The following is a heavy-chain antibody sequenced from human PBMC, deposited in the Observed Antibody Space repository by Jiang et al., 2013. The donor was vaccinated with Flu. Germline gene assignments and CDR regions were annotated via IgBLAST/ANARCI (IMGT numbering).Heavy chain of an antibody. V-gene: IGHV3-48*03. Sequence: AASGFTFSSYEMNWVRQAPGKGLEWVSYISRSGSNIYYVDSVKGRFTISRDNAKNSLDLQMNSLRAEDTAVYYCARDLVGKYGDYVEPREQYYYGMDVWGKGTTVTVSS. D-gene: IGHD4-17*01. CDR1: GFTFSSYE. CDR2: ISRSGSNI. CDR3: ARDLVGKYGDYVEPREQYYYGMDV. J-gene: IGHJ6*04.